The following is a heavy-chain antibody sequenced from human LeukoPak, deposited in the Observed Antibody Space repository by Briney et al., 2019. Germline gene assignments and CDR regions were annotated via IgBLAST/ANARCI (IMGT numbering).Heavy chain of an antibody. CDR2: IWYDGNEK. J-gene: IGHJ4*02. CDR3: ARGRDYYGSGVDY. CDR1: GFIFSSHG. D-gene: IGHD3-10*01. Sequence: GGSLRLSCAASGFIFSSHGMYWVRQAPGKGLEWVAVIWYDGNEKYYGDSVKGRFTITRDNSKNTLYLQMNSLSAKDTAVYFCARGRDYYGSGVDYWGQGTLVTVSS. V-gene: IGHV3-33*01.